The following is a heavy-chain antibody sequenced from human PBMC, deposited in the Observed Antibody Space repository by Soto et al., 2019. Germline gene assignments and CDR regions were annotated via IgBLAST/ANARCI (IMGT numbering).Heavy chain of an antibody. CDR1: GSTFSSYA. CDR3: ARDGSGDRHAFDI. CDR2: ISGSGGST. Sequence: GGSLRLSCAASGSTFSSYAMSWVRQAPGKGLEWVSAISGSGGSTYYADSVKGRFTISRDNSKNTLYLQMNSLRVEDTAVYYCARDGSGDRHAFDIWGQGTMVTVSS. V-gene: IGHV3-23*01. D-gene: IGHD3-10*01. J-gene: IGHJ3*02.